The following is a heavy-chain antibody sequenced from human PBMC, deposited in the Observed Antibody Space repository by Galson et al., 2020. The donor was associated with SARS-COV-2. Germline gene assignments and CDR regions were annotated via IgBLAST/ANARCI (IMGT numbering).Heavy chain of an antibody. J-gene: IGHJ6*03. V-gene: IGHV4-34*01. D-gene: IGHD3-10*01. Sequence: SETLSLTCAVYGGSFSGYYWSWIRQPPGKGLEWIGEINHSGSTNYNPSLKSRVTISVDTSKNQFSLNLSSVTAADTAVYYCARKGSMVRGPPYYYYMDVWGKGTTVTVSS. CDR2: INHSGST. CDR3: ARKGSMVRGPPYYYYMDV. CDR1: GGSFSGYY.